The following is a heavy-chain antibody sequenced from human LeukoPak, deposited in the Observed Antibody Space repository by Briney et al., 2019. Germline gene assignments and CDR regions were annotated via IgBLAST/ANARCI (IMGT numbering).Heavy chain of an antibody. CDR2: INPNSGGT. D-gene: IGHD6-19*01. Sequence: GASVNVSCKASGYTFTGYYMHWVRQAPGQGLEWMGWINPNSGGTNYAQKFQGRVTMTRVTSISTAYMELSRLRSDGTAVYSFSWNTYSSGWSPDYYDAFDIWGQGTMVTVSS. J-gene: IGHJ3*02. V-gene: IGHV1-2*02. CDR1: GYTFTGYY. CDR3: SWNTYSSGWSPDYYDAFDI.